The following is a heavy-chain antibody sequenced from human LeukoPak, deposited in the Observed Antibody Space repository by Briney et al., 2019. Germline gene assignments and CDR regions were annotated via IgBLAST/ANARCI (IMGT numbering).Heavy chain of an antibody. CDR2: IWYDGSNK. V-gene: IGHV3-33*01. J-gene: IGHJ4*02. CDR1: GFTFSSYT. D-gene: IGHD2-21*02. Sequence: PGGSLRLSCAASGFTFSSYTMHWVRQAPGKGLEWVAVIWYDGSNKYYADSVKGRFTISRDNAKNSLYLQMNSLRAEDTAVYYCVRGEEIVVVTAIGYWGQGTLVTVSS. CDR3: VRGEEIVVVTAIGY.